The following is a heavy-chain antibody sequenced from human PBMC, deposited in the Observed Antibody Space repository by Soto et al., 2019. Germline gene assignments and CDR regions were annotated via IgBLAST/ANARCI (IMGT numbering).Heavy chain of an antibody. CDR1: GFTFSSYS. J-gene: IGHJ6*02. CDR3: ARDLRLELLYYYYGMDV. Sequence: PGGSLRLSCAASGFTFSSYSMNWVRQAPGKGLEWVSSISSSSSYIYYADSVKGRFTISRDNAKNSLYLQMNSLRAEDTAVYYCARDLRLELLYYYYGMDVWGQGTTVTVSS. D-gene: IGHD1-7*01. V-gene: IGHV3-21*01. CDR2: ISSSSSYI.